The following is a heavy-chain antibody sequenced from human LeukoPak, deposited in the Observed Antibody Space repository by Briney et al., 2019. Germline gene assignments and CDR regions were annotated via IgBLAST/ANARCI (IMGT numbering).Heavy chain of an antibody. V-gene: IGHV1-8*03. J-gene: IGHJ6*03. CDR3: ARGRHGGKRKYYYYYYMDV. Sequence: GASVKVSCKASGYTFTSYDINWVRQATGQGLEWMGWMNPNSGNTGYAQKFQGRVTITRNTSISTAYMELSSLRSEDTAVYYCARGRHGGKRKYYYYYYMDVWGKGTTVTVSS. CDR2: MNPNSGNT. D-gene: IGHD4-23*01. CDR1: GYTFTSYD.